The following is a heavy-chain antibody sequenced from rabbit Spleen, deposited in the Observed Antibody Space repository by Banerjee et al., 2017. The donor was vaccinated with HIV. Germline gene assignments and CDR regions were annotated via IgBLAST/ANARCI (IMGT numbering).Heavy chain of an antibody. D-gene: IGHD1-1*01. J-gene: IGHJ6*01. Sequence: QSLEESGGDLVKPGASLTLTCTASGFSFSSTYYMCWVRQPPGKGLEWIGCICPGSSGTTYYASWAKGRFTISKTSSTTVTLQMTSLTVADTATYFCARDTATSFSSYGMDLWGPGTLVTVS. CDR3: ARDTATSFSSYGMDL. CDR1: GFSFSSTYY. CDR2: ICPGSSGTT. V-gene: IGHV1S40*01.